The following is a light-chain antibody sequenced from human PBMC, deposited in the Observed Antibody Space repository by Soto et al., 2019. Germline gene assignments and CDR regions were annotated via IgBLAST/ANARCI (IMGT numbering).Light chain of an antibody. Sequence: EIVMTQSPAALSVSPGERAPLACRASQSVSSNLAWSQQKPGQAPRLLISGASTRATGIPARFSGSGSGTECPRPISSRQYEDFAVSYCPQYNNWHPMYTFGQGTKLEI. J-gene: IGKJ2*01. CDR2: GAS. CDR1: QSVSSN. V-gene: IGKV3-15*01. CDR3: PQYNNWHPMYT.